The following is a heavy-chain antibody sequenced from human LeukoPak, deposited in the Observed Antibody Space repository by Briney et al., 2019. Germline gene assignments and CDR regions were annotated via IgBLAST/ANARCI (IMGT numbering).Heavy chain of an antibody. CDR1: GGSISSSSYY. Sequence: PSETLSLTCTVSGGSISSSSYYWGWIRQPPGKGLEWIGSIYYSGSTYYNPSLKSRVTISVDTSKDQFSLKLSSVTAADTAVYYCARKRLTMVRGVTLFDYWGQGTLVTVSS. J-gene: IGHJ4*02. CDR2: IYYSGST. D-gene: IGHD3-10*01. CDR3: ARKRLTMVRGVTLFDY. V-gene: IGHV4-39*01.